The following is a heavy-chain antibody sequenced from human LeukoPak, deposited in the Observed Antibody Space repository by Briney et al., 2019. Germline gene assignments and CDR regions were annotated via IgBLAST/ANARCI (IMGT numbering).Heavy chain of an antibody. D-gene: IGHD2-2*01. J-gene: IGHJ3*02. V-gene: IGHV4-61*01. CDR3: ARVVPAASDAFDI. CDR2: IYYSGST. Sequence: PSETLSLTCAVSGYSISSGYYWSWIRQPPGKGLEWIGYIYYSGSTNYNPSLKSRVTISVDTSKNQFSLKLSSVTAADTAVYYCARVVPAASDAFDIWGQGTMVTVSS. CDR1: GYSISSGYY.